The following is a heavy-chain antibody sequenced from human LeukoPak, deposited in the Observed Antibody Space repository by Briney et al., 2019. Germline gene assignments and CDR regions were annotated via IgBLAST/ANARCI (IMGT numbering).Heavy chain of an antibody. CDR2: IGARDGRT. Sequence: QTGGSLSLSCAASGFTFRNYAMTWVRQAPGKGLDWVALIGARDGRTYYADPVKGRFTISRDNFKNTLYLQMNSLRAEDTANYYCAKGLYDYALDVWGQGTAVTVSS. CDR1: GFTFRNYA. CDR3: AKGLYDYALDV. V-gene: IGHV3-23*01. J-gene: IGHJ6*02.